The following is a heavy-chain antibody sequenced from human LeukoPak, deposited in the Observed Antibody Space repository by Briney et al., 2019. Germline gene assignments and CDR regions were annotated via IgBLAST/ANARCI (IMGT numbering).Heavy chain of an antibody. CDR3: ASGHYDLWSGYNCPGFDY. Sequence: SETLSLTCTVSGGSISSSSYYWGWIRQPPGKGLEWIGRIYYSGSTYYNPSLKSRVTISVDTSKNQFSLKLSSVTAADTAVYYCASGHYDLWSGYNCPGFDYWGQGTLVTVSS. CDR2: IYYSGST. J-gene: IGHJ4*02. D-gene: IGHD3-3*01. CDR1: GGSISSSSYY. V-gene: IGHV4-39*01.